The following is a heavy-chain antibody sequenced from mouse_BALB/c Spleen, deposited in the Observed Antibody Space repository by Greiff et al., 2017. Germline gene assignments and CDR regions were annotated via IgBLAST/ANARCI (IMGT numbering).Heavy chain of an antibody. CDR3: ARGHYYGH. V-gene: IGHV14-3*02. D-gene: IGHD1-2*01. J-gene: IGHJ3*01. CDR2: IDPANGNT. CDR1: GFNIKDTY. Sequence: VQLQQPGAELVKPGASVKLSCTASGFNIKDTYMHWVKQRPEQGLEWIGRIDPANGNTKYDPKFQGKATITADTSSNTAYLQLSSLTSEDTAVYYCARGHYYGHWGQGTLVTVSA.